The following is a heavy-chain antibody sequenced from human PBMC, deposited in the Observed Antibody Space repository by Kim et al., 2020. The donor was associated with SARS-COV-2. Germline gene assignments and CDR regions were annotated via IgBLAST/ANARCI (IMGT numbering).Heavy chain of an antibody. V-gene: IGHV3-7*03. Sequence: GGSLRLSCAASGFSFSRDWMSWVRQAPGKGLEWVANIKADESEKYYVGSVKGRFCVSRDNAKNLLFLQMNSLRAEDTAVYYCVREWGYWGQGTLVTVSS. CDR2: IKADESEK. CDR1: GFSFSRDW. D-gene: IGHD1-26*01. J-gene: IGHJ4*02. CDR3: VREWGY.